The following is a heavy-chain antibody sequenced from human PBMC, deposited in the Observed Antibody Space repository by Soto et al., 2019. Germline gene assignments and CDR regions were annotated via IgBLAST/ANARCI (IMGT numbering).Heavy chain of an antibody. V-gene: IGHV1-8*01. J-gene: IGHJ4*02. CDR2: MSPNSGNT. Sequence: QVQLVQTGAEVKKPGASVKVSWKASGYTFTSYDINSVRQATGQGLEWMGWMSPNSGNTGYAQKFQGRATMTRNTSISTAYMELSSLRSEDTAVYYCAREHSSSWRFDYWGQGTLVTDSS. CDR3: AREHSSSWRFDY. CDR1: GYTFTSYD. D-gene: IGHD6-13*01.